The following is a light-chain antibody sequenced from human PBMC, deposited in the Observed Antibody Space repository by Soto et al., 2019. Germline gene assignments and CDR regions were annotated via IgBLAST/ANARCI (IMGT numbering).Light chain of an antibody. J-gene: IGKJ1*01. CDR1: QSISISY. V-gene: IGKV3-20*01. CDR2: GAS. Sequence: EIVLTQSPGTLSLSPGESATLSCRASQSISISYLAWYQQKPGQAPRLLIYGASSRATGIPDRFSGSGSGTDFTLTISRLEPEDFAVYYCQQYGSSAWTFGQGTKVDIK. CDR3: QQYGSSAWT.